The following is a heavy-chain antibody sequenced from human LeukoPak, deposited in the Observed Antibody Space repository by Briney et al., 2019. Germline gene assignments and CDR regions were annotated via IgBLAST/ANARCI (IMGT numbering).Heavy chain of an antibody. CDR1: GFTFSSYW. D-gene: IGHD3-3*01. CDR3: ARPTLYFWSGFSYFDY. Sequence: GGSLRLSCAASGFTFSSYWMSWVRQAPGKGLEWVANIKQDGSERYYVDSVKGRFTISRDNAKNSLYQQMNSLRAEDTAVYYCARPTLYFWSGFSYFDYWGQGTLVTVSS. V-gene: IGHV3-7*01. CDR2: IKQDGSER. J-gene: IGHJ4*02.